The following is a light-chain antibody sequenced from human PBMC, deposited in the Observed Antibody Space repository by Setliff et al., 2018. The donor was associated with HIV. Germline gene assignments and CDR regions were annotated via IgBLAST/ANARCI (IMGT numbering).Light chain of an antibody. Sequence: ALAQPPSVSGSPGQSVTISCTGTSSDVGRYNRVSWYQQPPGTAPKLMIYEVTNRPSGVPDRFSGSKSGSTASLTISGLQAEDEGDYYCSSHRSSSDVFGTGTKVTVL. CDR1: SSDVGRYNR. CDR2: EVT. J-gene: IGLJ1*01. V-gene: IGLV2-18*02. CDR3: SSHRSSSDV.